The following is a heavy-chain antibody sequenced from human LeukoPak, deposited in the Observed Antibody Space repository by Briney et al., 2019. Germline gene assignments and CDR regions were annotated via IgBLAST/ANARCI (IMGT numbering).Heavy chain of an antibody. J-gene: IGHJ4*02. Sequence: GGSLRLSCAAAGFTFSTYEMIWVRQAPGKGLEWVSYIGSSGSTRYYTDSVKGRFLIPRDNAKNSLFLQMNSLRAEDTAVYYCARDPNPAHWGQGTLVTVSS. V-gene: IGHV3-48*03. CDR1: GFTFSTYE. CDR3: ARDPNPAH. CDR2: IGSSGSTR.